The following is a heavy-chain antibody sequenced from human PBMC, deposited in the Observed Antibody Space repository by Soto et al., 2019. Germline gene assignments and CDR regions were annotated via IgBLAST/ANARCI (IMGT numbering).Heavy chain of an antibody. CDR3: ARHHGPTTSENWFEP. CDR1: GYTFFTYD. D-gene: IGHD5-12*01. CDR2: ISTYSGDT. V-gene: IGHV1-18*01. J-gene: IGHJ5*02. Sequence: QVHLVQSGVEVKTPGASVKVSCQASGYTFFTYDISWVRQAPGQGLEWMGWISTYSGDTKYAQKFQGRVTMTTDTSTTTAYLELRSLRSDDTALYYCARHHGPTTSENWFEPWGQGTLVTVSS.